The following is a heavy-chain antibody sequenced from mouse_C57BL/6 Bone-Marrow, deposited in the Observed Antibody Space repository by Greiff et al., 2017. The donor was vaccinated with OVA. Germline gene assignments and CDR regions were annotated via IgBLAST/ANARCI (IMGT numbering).Heavy chain of an antibody. V-gene: IGHV1-64*01. CDR2: IHPNSGST. J-gene: IGHJ2*01. CDR1: GYTFTSYW. CDR3: ARALTTVVPDFDY. D-gene: IGHD1-1*01. Sequence: QVQLQQSGAELVKPGASVKLSCKASGYTFTSYWMHWVKQRPGQGLEWIGMIHPNSGSTNYNEKFKSKATLTVDKSSSTAYMQLSSLTSEDSAVYYCARALTTVVPDFDYWGQGTTLTVSS.